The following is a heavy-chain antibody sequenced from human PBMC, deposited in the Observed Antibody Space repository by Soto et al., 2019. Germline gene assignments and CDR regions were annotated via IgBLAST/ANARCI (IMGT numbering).Heavy chain of an antibody. D-gene: IGHD2-15*01. Sequence: SETLSLTCSVSGDSISTVDYFWACFRQPPGQALEYIGYIYKSATTYYNPSFESRVAISLDTSKSQFSLKVTSLTAADTAVYFCARGRYCLTGRCFPNWFDSWGQGTLVTVPS. J-gene: IGHJ5*01. CDR1: GDSISTVDYF. CDR3: ARGRYCLTGRCFPNWFDS. CDR2: IYKSATT. V-gene: IGHV4-30-4*01.